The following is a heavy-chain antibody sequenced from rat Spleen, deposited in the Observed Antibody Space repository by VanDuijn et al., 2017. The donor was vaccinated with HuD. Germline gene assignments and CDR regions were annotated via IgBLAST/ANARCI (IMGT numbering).Heavy chain of an antibody. J-gene: IGHJ3*01. CDR2: IIYDGSST. CDR3: ATGGDYNYRCAY. CDR1: GFTFSDYA. V-gene: IGHV5-17*01. D-gene: IGHD1-5*01. Sequence: EVQLVESGGGLVQPGRSLKLSCAASGFTFSDYAMAWVRQAPKKGLEWVATIIYDGSSTYYRDSVKGRFTISRDNAKSTLYLQMDSLRSEDTATYYCATGGDYNYRCAYWGQGTLVTVSS.